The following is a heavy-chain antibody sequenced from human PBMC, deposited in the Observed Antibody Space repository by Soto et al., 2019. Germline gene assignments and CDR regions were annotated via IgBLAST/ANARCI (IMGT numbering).Heavy chain of an antibody. D-gene: IGHD1-7*01. J-gene: IGHJ4*02. Sequence: EVQLMESGGGLVQPGGSLRLSCVASEFTFSNYWMHWVRQAPGKGLEWVSRTNGDGSTTNYADSVKGRFTISRDNAKNMVYLQMNSLRVEDTAVYYCARDNWNSYWGQGTLVTVSS. CDR1: EFTFSNYW. V-gene: IGHV3-74*01. CDR2: TNGDGSTT. CDR3: ARDNWNSY.